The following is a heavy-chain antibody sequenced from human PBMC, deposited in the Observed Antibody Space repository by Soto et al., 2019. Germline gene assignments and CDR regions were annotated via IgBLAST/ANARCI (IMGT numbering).Heavy chain of an antibody. Sequence: SETLSLTCAVSGGSISNGGYSCSWIRQPPGKGLEWIGYIYHSGSTYYNPSLESRVTIPVDRSKNQFSLKLSSVTAADTAVYYCARDRLERRELYYYRMDVWGQGTTVTVSS. CDR2: IYHSGST. J-gene: IGHJ6*02. D-gene: IGHD1-1*01. V-gene: IGHV4-30-2*01. CDR1: GGSISNGGYS. CDR3: ARDRLERRELYYYRMDV.